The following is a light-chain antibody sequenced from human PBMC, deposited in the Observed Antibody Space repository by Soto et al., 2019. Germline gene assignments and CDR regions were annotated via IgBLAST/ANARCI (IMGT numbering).Light chain of an antibody. CDR2: DAS. J-gene: IGKJ5*01. Sequence: EIVLTQSPATLSLSRGERATLSCRASQSVKTFLVWYQQRPGQAPRLLIYDASHRAAGIPARFSGSGFGTDFTLTISSLEPEDAAVYYCQQRSNWPPITFGQGTRLEI. V-gene: IGKV3-11*01. CDR1: QSVKTF. CDR3: QQRSNWPPIT.